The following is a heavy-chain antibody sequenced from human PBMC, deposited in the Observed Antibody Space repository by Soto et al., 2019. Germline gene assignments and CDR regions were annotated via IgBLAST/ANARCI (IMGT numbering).Heavy chain of an antibody. CDR3: ARHGYYVPYWYFDL. CDR1: GGSISSYY. D-gene: IGHD3-10*02. CDR2: IYYSGST. V-gene: IGHV4-59*08. Sequence: QVQLQESGPGLVKPSETLSLTCTVSGGSISSYYWSWIRQPPGKGLEWIGYIYYSGSTNYNPSLTSRVTRSADTSKNQFSLQLSSVTAADTAVYYCARHGYYVPYWYFDLWGRGTLVTVSS. J-gene: IGHJ2*01.